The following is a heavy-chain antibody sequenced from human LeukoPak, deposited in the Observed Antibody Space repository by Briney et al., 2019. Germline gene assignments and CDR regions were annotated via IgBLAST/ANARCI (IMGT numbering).Heavy chain of an antibody. Sequence: GGSLRLSCAASGFTFSSYSMNWVRQAPGKGLEWVSSISSSSSYIYYADSVKGRFTISRDNSKNTLYLQMNSLRTEDTAVYYCARERPNYDFWSGYSSFDVWGKGTTVTVSS. CDR1: GFTFSSYS. D-gene: IGHD3-3*01. V-gene: IGHV3-21*01. CDR2: ISSSSSYI. CDR3: ARERPNYDFWSGYSSFDV. J-gene: IGHJ6*04.